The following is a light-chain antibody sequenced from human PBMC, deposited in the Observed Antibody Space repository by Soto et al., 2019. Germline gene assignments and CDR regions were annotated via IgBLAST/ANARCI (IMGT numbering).Light chain of an antibody. J-gene: IGKJ4*01. V-gene: IGKV3-15*01. CDR3: QQYNQWPLT. Sequence: EVVMTQSPATLSASPGERATLSCRASQSVRSDLAWYQQKPGQAPRLLIYGASTRATGIPARFSGSGSGTDFTLTVSSLQSEDYLVYYCQQYNQWPLTFGGGTKVEIK. CDR2: GAS. CDR1: QSVRSD.